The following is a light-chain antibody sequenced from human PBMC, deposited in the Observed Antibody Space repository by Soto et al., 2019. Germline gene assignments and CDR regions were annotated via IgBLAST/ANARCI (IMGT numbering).Light chain of an antibody. J-gene: IGLJ2*01. Sequence: QSALTQPPSASGSPGQSVTISCTGTSSDDGGYNYVSWYQQHPGKAPKLMNYEVSKRPSGVPDRFSGSKSGNTASLTVSGLQAVDEADYYCSSYAGSNIVVFGGGTKLTVL. CDR3: SSYAGSNIVV. V-gene: IGLV2-8*01. CDR1: SSDDGGYNY. CDR2: EVS.